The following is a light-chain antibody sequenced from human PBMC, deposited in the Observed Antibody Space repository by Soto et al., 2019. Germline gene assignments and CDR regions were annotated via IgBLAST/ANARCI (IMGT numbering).Light chain of an antibody. V-gene: IGKV3-20*01. Sequence: DIVLTQSPGTLSLSPGERATLSCRASQIISSTYLGWYQQKPGQAPRLLIYGASSRATGIPDRFSGSGSGTDFTLTISRLEPDDFATYYCHQSNKYSQTFGQGTKVEIK. CDR3: HQSNKYSQT. CDR1: QIISSTY. J-gene: IGKJ1*01. CDR2: GAS.